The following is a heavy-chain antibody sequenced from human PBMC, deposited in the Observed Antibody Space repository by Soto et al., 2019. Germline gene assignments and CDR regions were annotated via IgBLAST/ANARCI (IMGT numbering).Heavy chain of an antibody. CDR2: IYPGDSDT. CDR1: GYSFSTYW. D-gene: IGHD5-18*01. CDR3: SHGYYQYFES. Sequence: PGESLKISCKGSGYSFSTYWIGWVRQMPGKGLEWMGIIYPGDSDTRYSPSFQGQVTISADKSISTAYLQMNSLKTEDTAVYYCSHGYYQYFESWGQGTLVTVSS. V-gene: IGHV5-51*01. J-gene: IGHJ4*02.